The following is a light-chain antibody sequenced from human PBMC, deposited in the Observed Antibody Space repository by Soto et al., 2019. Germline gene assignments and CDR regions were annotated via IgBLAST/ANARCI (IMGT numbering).Light chain of an antibody. J-gene: IGLJ3*02. CDR3: CSYAGSYNPWV. CDR2: DVT. CDR1: SSDVGAYNY. Sequence: QSALTQPRSVSGSPGQSVTISCTGTSSDVGAYNYVSWYQQHPGKAPKLMICDVTKRPSGVPDRFYGSKSGNTASLTISGLQPEDEADYYCCSYAGSYNPWVFGGGTKLTAL. V-gene: IGLV2-11*01.